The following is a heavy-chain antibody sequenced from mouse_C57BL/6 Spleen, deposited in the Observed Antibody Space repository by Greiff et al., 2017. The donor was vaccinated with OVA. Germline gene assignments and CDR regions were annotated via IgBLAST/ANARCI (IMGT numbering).Heavy chain of an antibody. Sequence: QVQLQQSGAELVKPGASVKLSCKASGYTFTSYWMHWVKQRPGRGLEWIGRIDPNSGGTKYNEKFKSKATLTVDKPSSTAYMQLSSLTSEDSAVYYCARGAAQAEYYAMDYWGQGTSVTVSS. CDR3: ARGAAQAEYYAMDY. V-gene: IGHV1-72*01. J-gene: IGHJ4*01. CDR1: GYTFTSYW. CDR2: IDPNSGGT. D-gene: IGHD3-2*02.